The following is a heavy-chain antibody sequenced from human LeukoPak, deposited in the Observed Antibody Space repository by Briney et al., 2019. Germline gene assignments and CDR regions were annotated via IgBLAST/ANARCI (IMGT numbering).Heavy chain of an antibody. Sequence: ASVKVSCKASGYTFTSYGISWVRQAPGQGLEWMGWISAYNGNTNYAQKLQGRVTMTTDTSTSTAYMELRSLRSDDTAVYYCARRPARVYGGNSNWFDPWGQGTLVTVSS. J-gene: IGHJ5*02. CDR3: ARRPARVYGGNSNWFDP. V-gene: IGHV1-18*01. CDR2: ISAYNGNT. D-gene: IGHD4-23*01. CDR1: GYTFTSYG.